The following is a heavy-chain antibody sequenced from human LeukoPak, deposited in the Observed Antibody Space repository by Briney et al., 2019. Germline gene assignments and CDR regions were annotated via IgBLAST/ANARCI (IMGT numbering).Heavy chain of an antibody. D-gene: IGHD2/OR15-2a*01. CDR1: GASISNGYYY. CDR3: ARDRGRLSGWFDS. CDR2: IYVSGSI. V-gene: IGHV4-31*03. J-gene: IGHJ5*01. Sequence: SETLSLTCTVSGASISNGYYYWTWIRQFPDMGLQWIGYIYVSGSIYYNPSLKSRVTTSVDTSENQFSLSLSSVTAADTAVYYCARDRGRLSGWFDSWGRGALVTVSS.